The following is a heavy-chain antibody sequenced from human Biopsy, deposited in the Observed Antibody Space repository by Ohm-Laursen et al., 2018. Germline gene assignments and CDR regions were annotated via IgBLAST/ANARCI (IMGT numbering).Heavy chain of an antibody. V-gene: IGHV3-9*01. Sequence: SLRLSCSASGFRFDDYAMQWVRQAPGKGLEWVSGISWSSGAIGYADSVKGRFTVSRDNAKNSLFLQMNSLRVEDTALYYCVKSAYSSGFWEASDYWGQGTLVTVSS. J-gene: IGHJ4*02. D-gene: IGHD6-19*01. CDR2: ISWSSGAI. CDR3: VKSAYSSGFWEASDY. CDR1: GFRFDDYA.